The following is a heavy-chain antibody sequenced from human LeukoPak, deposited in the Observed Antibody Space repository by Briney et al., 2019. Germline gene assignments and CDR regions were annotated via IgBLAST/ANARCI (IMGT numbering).Heavy chain of an antibody. J-gene: IGHJ4*02. CDR1: GYTFTGYY. D-gene: IGHD6-13*01. CDR3: ARVGSSSWYSFDY. Sequence: ASVKVSCKASGYTFTGYYMHWVRQAPGQGLEWMGRIDPNSGGTNYVQKFQGRVTMTRDTSISTAYMELSRLRSDHTAVYYCARVGSSSWYSFDYWGQGTLVTVSS. CDR2: IDPNSGGT. V-gene: IGHV1-2*06.